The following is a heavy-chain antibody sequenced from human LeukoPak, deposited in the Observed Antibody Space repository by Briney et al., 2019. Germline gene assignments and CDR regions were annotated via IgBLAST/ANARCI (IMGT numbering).Heavy chain of an antibody. Sequence: GGSLRLSCAASGFTFNNPWMSWVRQAPGKGLEWVGRIKSKTDGWTPDYAAPVKGRFTISRDDSKNTLYLQMNSLKTEDTAVYYCTTEGGWSFYFDYWGQGTLVTVSS. V-gene: IGHV3-15*01. J-gene: IGHJ4*02. CDR2: IKSKTDGWTP. D-gene: IGHD2-15*01. CDR1: GFTFNNPW. CDR3: TTEGGWSFYFDY.